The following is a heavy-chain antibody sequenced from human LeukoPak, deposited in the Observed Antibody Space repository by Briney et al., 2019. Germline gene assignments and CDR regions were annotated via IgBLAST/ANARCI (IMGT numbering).Heavy chain of an antibody. CDR2: ISGSGGST. J-gene: IGHJ4*02. CDR3: AKAPPYSSSWSYYFDY. D-gene: IGHD6-13*01. Sequence: PGGSLRLSCVASGFTFGKYWMSWVRQAPGKGLEWVSAISGSGGSTYYADSVKGRFTISRDNSKNTLYLQMNSLRAEDTAVHYCAKAPPYSSSWSYYFDYWGQGTLVTVSS. V-gene: IGHV3-23*01. CDR1: GFTFGKYW.